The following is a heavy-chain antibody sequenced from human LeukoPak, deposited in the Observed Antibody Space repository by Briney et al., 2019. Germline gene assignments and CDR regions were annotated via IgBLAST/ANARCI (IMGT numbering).Heavy chain of an antibody. V-gene: IGHV1-46*01. CDR3: ARPAPTGVDAFDT. D-gene: IGHD3-10*01. CDR1: GYTFVTYH. J-gene: IGHJ3*02. CDR2: IDPSGGRT. Sequence: AAVKVSRQASGYTFVTYHMHWVRQAPGQGLEWMGTIDPSGGRTAYAQKFQGRITVTRDTSTSTVFMELSTLISEDTAVYYCARPAPTGVDAFDTWGQGSLVTVSS.